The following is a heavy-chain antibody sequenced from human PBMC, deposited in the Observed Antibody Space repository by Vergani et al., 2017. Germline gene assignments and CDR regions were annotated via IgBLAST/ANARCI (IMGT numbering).Heavy chain of an antibody. D-gene: IGHD6-19*01. CDR3: ARARGGRQWLAASGFDS. CDR1: DYTFTNYG. V-gene: IGHV1-18*01. J-gene: IGHJ4*02. Sequence: QVQLVQSGAEVKKPGASVRVSCKASDYTFTNYGISWVRQAPGQGLEWMGWISAYNGDTNYAQKLHGRVTMTTDASTSTAYMELRSLRSDDTAVYYCARARGGRQWLAASGFDSWGQGTLVTVSS. CDR2: ISAYNGDT.